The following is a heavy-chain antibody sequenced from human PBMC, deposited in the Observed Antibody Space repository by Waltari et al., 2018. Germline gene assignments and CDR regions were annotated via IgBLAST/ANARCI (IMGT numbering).Heavy chain of an antibody. J-gene: IGHJ5*02. Sequence: QVQLVQSGAEVKKPGASVTVSCKVSGYTLTALSMHWVRPAPGKGLEWMGGFDPEDGETIYAQKFQGRVTMTEDTSTDTAYMELSSLRSEDTAVYYCATWLAPSSSWYNWFDPWGQGTLVTVSS. CDR3: ATWLAPSSSWYNWFDP. CDR2: FDPEDGET. CDR1: GYTLTALS. D-gene: IGHD6-13*01. V-gene: IGHV1-24*01.